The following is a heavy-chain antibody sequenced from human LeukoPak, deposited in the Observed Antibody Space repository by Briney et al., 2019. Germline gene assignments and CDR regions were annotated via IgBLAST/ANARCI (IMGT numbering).Heavy chain of an antibody. CDR3: ATGYSSGWSPPFDY. J-gene: IGHJ4*02. CDR1: GHTFTGYY. Sequence: ASVKVSCKASGHTFTGYYMHWVRQAPGQGLEWMGWINPNSGGTNYAQKFQGRVTMTRDTSISTAYMELSRLRSDDTAVYYCATGYSSGWSPPFDYWGQGTLVTVSS. V-gene: IGHV1-2*02. D-gene: IGHD6-19*01. CDR2: INPNSGGT.